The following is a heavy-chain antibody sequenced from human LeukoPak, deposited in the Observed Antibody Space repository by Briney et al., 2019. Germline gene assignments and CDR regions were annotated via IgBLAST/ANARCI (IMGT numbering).Heavy chain of an antibody. J-gene: IGHJ5*02. CDR1: GGSISSGGYS. V-gene: IGHV4-30-2*01. D-gene: IGHD1-1*01. CDR2: IYHSGST. Sequence: PSETLSLTCAVSGGSISSGGYSWSWIRQPPGKGLEWIGYIYHSGSTYYNPSLKSRVTISVDRSKNQFSLKLSSVTAADTAVYYCARGNWNDRWFDPWGQGTLVTVSS. CDR3: ARGNWNDRWFDP.